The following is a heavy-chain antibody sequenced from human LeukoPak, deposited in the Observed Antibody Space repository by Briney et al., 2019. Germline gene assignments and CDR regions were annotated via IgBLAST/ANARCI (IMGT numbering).Heavy chain of an antibody. V-gene: IGHV4-34*01. Sequence: SETLSLTCAVYGGSFSGYYWSWIRQPPGKGLEWIGEINHSGSTNYNPSLKSRVTISVDTSKNQFSLKLSSVTAADTAVYYCARGYCSSTSCYTWEFFDYWGQGTLVTVSS. CDR2: INHSGST. D-gene: IGHD2-2*02. CDR3: ARGYCSSTSCYTWEFFDY. CDR1: GGSFSGYY. J-gene: IGHJ4*02.